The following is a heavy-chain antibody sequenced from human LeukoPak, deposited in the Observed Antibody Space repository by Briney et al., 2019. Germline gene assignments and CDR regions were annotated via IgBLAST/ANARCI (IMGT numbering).Heavy chain of an antibody. CDR2: IYPGDSDT. CDR1: GYSFTSYW. CDR3: AKGGYKPYYYYGMDV. V-gene: IGHV5-51*01. Sequence: GESLNISCKGAGYSFTSYWIGWVRQMPGKGLEWMGIIYPGDSDTRYSPSFQGQVTISADKSISTAYLQWSSLKASDTAMYYCAKGGYKPYYYYGMDVWGQGTTVTVSS. J-gene: IGHJ6*02. D-gene: IGHD5-24*01.